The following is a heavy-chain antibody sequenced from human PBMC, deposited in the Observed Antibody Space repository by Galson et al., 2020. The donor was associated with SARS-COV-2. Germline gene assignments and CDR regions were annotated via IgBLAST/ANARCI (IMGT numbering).Heavy chain of an antibody. D-gene: IGHD2-15*01. CDR1: GFTFSSYA. Sequence: GGSLRLSCAASGFTFSSYAMSWVRQAPAKGLEWVSAISGSGGSTYYADSVKGRFTISRDNSKNTLYLQMNSLRAEDTAVYYCAKASRYCSGGSCYSVVDYWGQGTLVTVSS. J-gene: IGHJ4*02. V-gene: IGHV3-23*01. CDR2: ISGSGGST. CDR3: AKASRYCSGGSCYSVVDY.